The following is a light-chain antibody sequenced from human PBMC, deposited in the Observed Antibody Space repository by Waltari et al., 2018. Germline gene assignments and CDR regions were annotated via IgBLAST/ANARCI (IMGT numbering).Light chain of an antibody. V-gene: IGKV4-1*01. CDR1: QNILYSSNNKNY. CDR3: QQYYSAPIT. CDR2: LAS. J-gene: IGKJ5*01. Sequence: DIVMTQSPDSLAVSLGERATIHCKSTQNILYSSNNKNYLAWFQQKPGQPPKLLIYLASTRESGVPERFSGSGSGTDFTLTINSLQAEDVAVYYCQQYYSAPITFGQGTRLEIK.